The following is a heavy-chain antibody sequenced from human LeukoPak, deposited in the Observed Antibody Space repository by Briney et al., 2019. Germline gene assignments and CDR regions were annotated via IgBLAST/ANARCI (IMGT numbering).Heavy chain of an antibody. V-gene: IGHV3-20*04. Sequence: PGGSLRLSCAASGSTFDDYGMSWVRQAPGKGLEWVSGTNWNGGSTGYADSVKGRFTISRDNAKNSLYLQMNSLRAEDTALYYCAREVSGGYYDSSGYIYWGQGTLVTASS. CDR1: GSTFDDYG. CDR3: AREVSGGYYDSSGYIY. D-gene: IGHD3-22*01. J-gene: IGHJ4*02. CDR2: TNWNGGST.